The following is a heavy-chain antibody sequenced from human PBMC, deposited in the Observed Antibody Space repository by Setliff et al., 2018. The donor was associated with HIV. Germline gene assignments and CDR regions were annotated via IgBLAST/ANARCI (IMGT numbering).Heavy chain of an antibody. CDR1: GGSTSIHPFY. V-gene: IGHV4-39*01. J-gene: IGHJ3*02. D-gene: IGHD2-2*01. CDR2: IHYGGTT. CDR3: ARTRDCSSSGCFYHAFDK. Sequence: SETLSLTCTVSGGSTSIHPFYWGWIRQPPGKGLEWIGSIHYGGTTYSNPSLRSRVAFSVDTSKNQFSLQLSSVTAADMAVYYCARTRDCSSSGCFYHAFDKWGQGTMVTVSS.